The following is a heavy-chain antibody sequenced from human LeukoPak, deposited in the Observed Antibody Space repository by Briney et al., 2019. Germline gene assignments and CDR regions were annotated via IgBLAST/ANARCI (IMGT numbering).Heavy chain of an antibody. V-gene: IGHV1-2*04. CDR1: GYTFIGYY. J-gene: IGHJ4*02. CDR3: ARESSVASGDY. D-gene: IGHD6-19*01. Sequence: GASVKVSCKASGYTFIGYYMHWVRQAPGQGLEWMGWINPNSGGTNYAQKFQGWVTMTRDTSISTAYMELSRLRSDDTAVYYCARESSVASGDYWGQGTLVTVSS. CDR2: INPNSGGT.